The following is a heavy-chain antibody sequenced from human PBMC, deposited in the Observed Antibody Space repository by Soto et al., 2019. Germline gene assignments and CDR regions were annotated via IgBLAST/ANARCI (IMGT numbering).Heavy chain of an antibody. CDR2: INPSGGST. D-gene: IGHD3-3*01. V-gene: IGHV1-46*01. CDR3: ARVGVSASNYHRMGYYFDY. CDR1: GYTFTSYY. J-gene: IGHJ4*02. Sequence: ASAKVSCKASGYTFTSYYMHWVRQAPGQGLEWMGIINPSGGSTSYAQKFQGRVTMTRDTSTSTVYMELSRLRSEDTAVYYCARVGVSASNYHRMGYYFDYWGQGTLVTVS.